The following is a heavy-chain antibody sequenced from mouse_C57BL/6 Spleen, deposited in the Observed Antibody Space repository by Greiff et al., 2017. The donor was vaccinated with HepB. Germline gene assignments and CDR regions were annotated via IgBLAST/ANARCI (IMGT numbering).Heavy chain of an antibody. V-gene: IGHV5-16*01. Sequence: EVKLVESEGGLVQPGSSMKLSCTASGFTFSDYYMAWVRQVPEKGLEWVANINYDGSSTYYLDSLKSRFLISRDNAKNILYLQMSSLKSEDTATYYCARGEGENYFDYWGQGTTLTVSS. CDR2: INYDGSST. CDR3: ARGEGENYFDY. CDR1: GFTFSDYY. D-gene: IGHD2-13*01. J-gene: IGHJ2*01.